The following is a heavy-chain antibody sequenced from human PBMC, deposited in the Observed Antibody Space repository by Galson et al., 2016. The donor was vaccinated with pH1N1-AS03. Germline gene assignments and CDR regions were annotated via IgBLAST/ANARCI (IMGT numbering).Heavy chain of an antibody. Sequence: ETLSLTCTVSGGSISSHYWSWIRQSPGKGLEWIGYVYDRVNTNYNPSLKSRVTISVDTSKNQFSLNLSSVTAADPAVYYCSRLVGQAFAYWGQGMLVTVSS. V-gene: IGHV4-59*11. CDR1: GGSISSHY. J-gene: IGHJ4*02. CDR2: VYDRVNT. CDR3: SRLVGQAFAY.